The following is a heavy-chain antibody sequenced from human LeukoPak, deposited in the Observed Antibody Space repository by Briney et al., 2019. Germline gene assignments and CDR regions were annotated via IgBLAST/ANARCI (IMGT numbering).Heavy chain of an antibody. V-gene: IGHV3-33*01. CDR1: GFTFGDYA. CDR2: IWYDGSNK. D-gene: IGHD1-26*01. J-gene: IGHJ4*02. CDR3: ARAVGPFDY. Sequence: GRSLRLSCTASGFTFGDYAMSWFRQAPGKGLEWVAVIWYDGSNKYYADSVKGRFTISRDNAKNTLYLQMNSLRAEDTAVYYCARAVGPFDYWGQGTLVTVSS.